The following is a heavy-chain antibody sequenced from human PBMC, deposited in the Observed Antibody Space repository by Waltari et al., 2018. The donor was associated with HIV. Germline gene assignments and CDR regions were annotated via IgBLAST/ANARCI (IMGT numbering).Heavy chain of an antibody. CDR1: GFVFGSHW. D-gene: IGHD2-8*01. J-gene: IGHJ6*02. V-gene: IGHV3-74*01. CDR3: VKDVAVTHYGVYYSGLDV. CDR2: IDNDGRVI. Sequence: LVESGGTTVQPGGSLRLSCTASGFVFGSHWMHWVRQRRVGGLFWVSRIDNDGRVIKYANSVKGRFTLSRDNTKNMLFLEMKSLRGEDSGIYYCVKDVAVTHYGVYYSGLDVWGQGTTVTV.